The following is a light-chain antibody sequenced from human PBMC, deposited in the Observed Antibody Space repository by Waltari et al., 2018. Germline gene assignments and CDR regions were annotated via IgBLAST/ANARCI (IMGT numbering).Light chain of an antibody. J-gene: IGLJ2*01. Sequence: QAVVTQEPSLTVSPGGTVTLTCGPSPGAVSSGHYAYWFQQKPRQAPRTLIYDTSNKHSWTPARFSGSLLGGKAALTLSGAQPEDEAEYYCLLFYSGARVFGGGTKLTVL. CDR2: DTS. CDR3: LLFYSGARV. CDR1: PGAVSSGHY. V-gene: IGLV7-46*01.